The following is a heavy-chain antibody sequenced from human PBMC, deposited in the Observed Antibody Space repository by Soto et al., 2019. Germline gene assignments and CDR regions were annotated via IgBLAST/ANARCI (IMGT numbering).Heavy chain of an antibody. V-gene: IGHV3-7*01. Sequence: GGSLRLSCAASGFTFSTYWMDWVRQTPGKGLEWVANINQDGSKENYVDSVKGRFTISRDNAKNSLNLQMSSLTVEDSALYFCSASLHYWGQGTLVTVSS. J-gene: IGHJ4*02. CDR3: SASLHY. CDR2: INQDGSKE. CDR1: GFTFSTYW.